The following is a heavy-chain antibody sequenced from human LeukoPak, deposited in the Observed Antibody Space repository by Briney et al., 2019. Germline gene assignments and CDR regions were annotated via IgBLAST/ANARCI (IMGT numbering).Heavy chain of an antibody. Sequence: PSETLSLTCTVSGGSISSGSYYWSWIRQPAGKGLEWIGRIYTSGSTNYNPSLKSRVTISVDTSKNQFSLKLSSVTAADTAVYYCARGRDYYGSGSYYNVIRDWGQGTLVTVSS. V-gene: IGHV4-61*02. CDR2: IYTSGST. D-gene: IGHD3-10*01. CDR3: ARGRDYYGSGSYYNVIRD. CDR1: GGSISSGSYY. J-gene: IGHJ4*02.